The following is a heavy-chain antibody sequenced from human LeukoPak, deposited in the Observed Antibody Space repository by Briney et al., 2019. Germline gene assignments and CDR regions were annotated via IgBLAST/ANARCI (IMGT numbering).Heavy chain of an antibody. D-gene: IGHD3-22*01. J-gene: IGHJ4*02. CDR3: ASLNYDSSGYYRQFDY. CDR1: GFTFDDYA. V-gene: IGHV3-9*01. CDR2: ISWNSGSI. Sequence: PGRSLRLSCAASGFTFDDYAMHWVRQAPGKSLEWDSGISWNSGSIRYADSVKGRFTISRDNAKNSLYLQMNSLRAEDTALYYCASLNYDSSGYYRQFDYWGQGTLVTVSS.